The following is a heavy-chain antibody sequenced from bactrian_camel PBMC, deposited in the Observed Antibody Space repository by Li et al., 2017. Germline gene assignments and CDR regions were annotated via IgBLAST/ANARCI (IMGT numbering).Heavy chain of an antibody. CDR3: AAGRAAACATYGLTLPSRYNY. D-gene: IGHD3*01. J-gene: IGHJ4*01. CDR1: GYTYSGNC. CDR2: ITTGGGGAT. V-gene: IGHV3S28*01. Sequence: QLVESGGGSVQAGGSLRLSCESSGYTYSGNCVGWFRQAPGKEREGVAAITTGGGGATLYASSVKGRFTISRDNAKNTLYLQMNSLKPEDTATYYCAAGRAAACATYGLTLPSRYNYEGQGTQVTVS.